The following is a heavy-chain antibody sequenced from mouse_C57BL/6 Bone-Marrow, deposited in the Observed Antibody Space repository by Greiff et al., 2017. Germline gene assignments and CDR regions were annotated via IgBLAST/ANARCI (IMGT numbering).Heavy chain of an antibody. D-gene: IGHD2-2*01. Sequence: EVQLQQSGPELVKPGASVKISCKASGYSFTGYYMNWVKQSPEKSLEWIGEINPSTGGTTYNQKCKAKATLTVEKSFSTAYMQLKGLTSEYSAVDYCATVYYGYDDYWGQGTTLTVSA. CDR1: GYSFTGYY. J-gene: IGHJ2*01. V-gene: IGHV1-42*01. CDR3: ATVYYGYDDY. CDR2: INPSTGGT.